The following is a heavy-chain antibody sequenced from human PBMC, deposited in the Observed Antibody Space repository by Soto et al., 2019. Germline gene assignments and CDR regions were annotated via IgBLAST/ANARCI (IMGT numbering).Heavy chain of an antibody. D-gene: IGHD4-17*01. Sequence: QVQLVESGGGVVQPGSSLRLSCAASGFTFSSYALHWVRQAPVKGLEWVTVISYDGNNKYYADSVEGRFTISRDNSKNTLYLQMNSLRTEDTGVYYCARSQQTTVTSPLADPWGQGTLVTVSS. J-gene: IGHJ5*02. CDR2: ISYDGNNK. V-gene: IGHV3-30-3*01. CDR1: GFTFSSYA. CDR3: ARSQQTTVTSPLADP.